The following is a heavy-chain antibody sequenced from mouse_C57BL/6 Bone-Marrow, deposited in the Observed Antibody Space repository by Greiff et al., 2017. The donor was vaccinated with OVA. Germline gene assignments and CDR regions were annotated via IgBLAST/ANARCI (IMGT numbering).Heavy chain of an antibody. CDR3: ARERFYYGRDWYFDV. CDR1: GYTFTSYD. Sequence: VQLQQPGAELVKPGASVKVSCKASGYTFTSYDINWVKQRPGQGLEWIGWIYPRDGSTKYNEKFKGKATLTVDTSSSTAYMELHSLTSEDSAVYFCARERFYYGRDWYFDVWGTGTTVTVSS. CDR2: IYPRDGST. V-gene: IGHV1-85*01. J-gene: IGHJ1*03. D-gene: IGHD1-1*01.